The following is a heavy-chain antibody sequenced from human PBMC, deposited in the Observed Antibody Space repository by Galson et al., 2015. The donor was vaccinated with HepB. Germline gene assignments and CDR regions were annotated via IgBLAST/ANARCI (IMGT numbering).Heavy chain of an antibody. CDR3: ARPSRTHIFV. CDR2: ISSSGSTI. D-gene: IGHD3-9*01. CDR1: GFTFSSYE. V-gene: IGHV3-48*03. J-gene: IGHJ3*01. Sequence: SLRPSCAASGFTFSSYEMNWVRQAPGKGLEWVSYISSSGSTIYYADSVKGRFTISRDNAKNSLYLQMNSLRAEDTAVYYCARPSRTHIFVWGQGTMVTVSS.